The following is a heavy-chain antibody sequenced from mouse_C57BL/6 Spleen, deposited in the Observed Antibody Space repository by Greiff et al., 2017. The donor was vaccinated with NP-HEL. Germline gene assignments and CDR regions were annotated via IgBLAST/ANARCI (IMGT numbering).Heavy chain of an antibody. D-gene: IGHD1-1*01. J-gene: IGHJ4*01. Sequence: QVQLKQPGAELVKPGASVKMSCKASGYTFTSYWITWVKQRPGQGLEWIGDIYPGSGSTNYNEKFKSKATLTVDTSSSTAYMQLSSLTSEDSAVYYCASIYYYGGGAMDYWGQGTSVTVSS. CDR3: ASIYYYGGGAMDY. CDR1: GYTFTSYW. V-gene: IGHV1-55*01. CDR2: IYPGSGST.